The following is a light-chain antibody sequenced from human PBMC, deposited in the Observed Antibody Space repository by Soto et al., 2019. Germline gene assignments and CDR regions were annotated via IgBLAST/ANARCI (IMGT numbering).Light chain of an antibody. CDR2: EVI. Sequence: QSALTQPASVSGSPGQSITISCTGTSSDVGGYNYVSWYQQHPGKAPKLMIYEVINRPSGVSNRFSGSKSGNTASLTISGLQAEDEADYYCSSYTSSTNWLFGGGTKLTVL. J-gene: IGLJ3*02. CDR3: SSYTSSTNWL. V-gene: IGLV2-14*01. CDR1: SSDVGGYNY.